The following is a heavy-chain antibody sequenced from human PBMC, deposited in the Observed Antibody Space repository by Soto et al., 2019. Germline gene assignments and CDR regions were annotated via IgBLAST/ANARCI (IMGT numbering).Heavy chain of an antibody. CDR2: IYYSGST. Sequence: SETLSLTCTVSGGSISSYYWSWVRQPPGKGLEWIGYIYYSGSTNYNPSPKSRVTISVDTSKNQFSLKLSSVTAADTAVYYCARTYGSGSYSTFDFWGQGTLVTVSS. V-gene: IGHV4-59*08. CDR1: GGSISSYY. CDR3: ARTYGSGSYSTFDF. J-gene: IGHJ4*02. D-gene: IGHD3-10*01.